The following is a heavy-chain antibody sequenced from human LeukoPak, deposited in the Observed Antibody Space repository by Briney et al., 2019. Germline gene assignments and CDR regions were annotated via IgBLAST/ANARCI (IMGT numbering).Heavy chain of an antibody. V-gene: IGHV3-9*01. Sequence: GASLRLSCAASEFTFDDYAMHWVRQAPGKGLEWVSGISWNSGSIGYADSVKGRFTISRDNAKNSLYLQMNSLRAEDTALYYCAKGYSSGWYSYFQHWGQGTLVTVSS. D-gene: IGHD6-19*01. CDR3: AKGYSSGWYSYFQH. CDR2: ISWNSGSI. J-gene: IGHJ1*01. CDR1: EFTFDDYA.